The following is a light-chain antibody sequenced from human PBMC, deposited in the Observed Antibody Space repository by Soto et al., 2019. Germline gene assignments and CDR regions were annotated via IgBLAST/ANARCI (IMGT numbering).Light chain of an antibody. CDR3: TSYTITSPYV. Sequence: QSVLTQPASVSGPPGQSITISCTGTSSDVGAYNYVSWYQHHPGKAPRLVIYDVTNRPSGISDRFSGSKSGNTASLTISGLQAEDEADYYCTSYTITSPYVFGTGTKVTVL. V-gene: IGLV2-14*01. CDR2: DVT. CDR1: SSDVGAYNY. J-gene: IGLJ1*01.